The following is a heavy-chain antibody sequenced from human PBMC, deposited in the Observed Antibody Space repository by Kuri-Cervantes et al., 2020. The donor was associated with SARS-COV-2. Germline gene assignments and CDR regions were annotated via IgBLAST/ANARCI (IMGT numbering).Heavy chain of an antibody. V-gene: IGHV3-74*01. CDR3: ARDSMTTRDFDY. CDR2: LTNDGSDA. D-gene: IGHD4-11*01. CDR1: GFTFSSYW. Sequence: GGSLRLSCVASGFTFSSYWMRWVRQAPGKGLVWVSRLTNDGSDAIFADSVKGRFTISRDNAKNMLYLYMNSLRADDTAVYYCARDSMTTRDFDYWGQGTLVTVSS. J-gene: IGHJ4*02.